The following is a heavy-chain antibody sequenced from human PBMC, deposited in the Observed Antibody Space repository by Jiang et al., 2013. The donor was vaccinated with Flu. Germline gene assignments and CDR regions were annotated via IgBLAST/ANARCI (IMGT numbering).Heavy chain of an antibody. CDR2: INPSGGST. D-gene: IGHD3-22*01. CDR1: GYTFTSYY. CDR3: ARDPGDSSGYYYDYYYYYGMDV. J-gene: IGHJ6*02. Sequence: GAEVKKPGASVKVSCKASGYTFTSYYMHWVRQAPGQGLEWMGIINPSGGSTSYAQKFQGRVTMTRDTSTSTVYMELSSLRSEDTVVYYCARDPGDSSGYYYDYYYYYGMDVVGPRDHG. V-gene: IGHV1-46*01.